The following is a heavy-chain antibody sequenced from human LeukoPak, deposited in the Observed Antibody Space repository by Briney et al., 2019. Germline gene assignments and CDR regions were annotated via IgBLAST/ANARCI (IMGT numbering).Heavy chain of an antibody. CDR1: GGSISSGGYY. J-gene: IGHJ1*01. V-gene: IGHV4-30-2*01. CDR2: IYHSGST. CDR3: ARIVRRSQLVVYEYFQH. Sequence: SETLSLTCTVSGGSISSGGYYWSWIRQPPGKGLEWIGYIYHSGSTYYNPSLKSRVTISVDTSKNQFSLKLSSVTAADTAVYYCARIVRRSQLVVYEYFQHWGQGTLVTVSS. D-gene: IGHD6-6*01.